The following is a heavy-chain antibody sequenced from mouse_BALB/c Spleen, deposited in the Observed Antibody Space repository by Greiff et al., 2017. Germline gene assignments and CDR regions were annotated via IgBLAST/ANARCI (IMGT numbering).Heavy chain of an antibody. D-gene: IGHD1-1*01. CDR1: GYSITSGYY. CDR2: ISYDGSN. J-gene: IGHJ2*01. Sequence: EVKLMESGPGLVKPSQSLSLTCSVTGYSITSGYYWNWIRQFPGNKLEWMGYISYDGSNNYNPSLKNRISITRDTSKNQFFLKLNSVTTEDTATYYCARETGDYGSSYVFDYWGQGTTLTVSS. CDR3: ARETGDYGSSYVFDY. V-gene: IGHV3-6*02.